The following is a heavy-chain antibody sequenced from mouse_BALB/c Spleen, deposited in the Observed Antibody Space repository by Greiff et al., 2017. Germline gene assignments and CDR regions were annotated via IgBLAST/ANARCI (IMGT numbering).Heavy chain of an antibody. V-gene: IGHV3-2*02. CDR3: ARYYGNPYAMDY. CDR1: GYSITSDYA. CDR2: ISYSGST. J-gene: IGHJ4*01. D-gene: IGHD2-1*01. Sequence: DVKLQESGPGLVKPSQSLSLTCTVTGYSITSDYAWNWIRQFPGNKLEWMGYISYSGSTSYNPSLKSRISITRDTSKNQFFLQLNSVTTEDTATYYCARYYGNPYAMDYWGQGTSVTVSS.